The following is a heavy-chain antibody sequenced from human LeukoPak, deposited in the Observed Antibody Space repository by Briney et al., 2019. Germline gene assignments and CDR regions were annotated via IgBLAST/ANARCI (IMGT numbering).Heavy chain of an antibody. J-gene: IGHJ4*02. V-gene: IGHV1-18*01. CDR3: ARRQATTLNFDY. D-gene: IGHD5-24*01. CDR2: INAYNGNT. CDR1: GYTFSSYG. Sequence: ASVKVSCKASGYTFSSYGFSWVRQAPGQGLEWMGWINAYNGNTNYAQSLQGRVTMTTDTSTSTAYMELRSLRSDDTAVYYCARRQATTLNFDYWGQGTLVTVSS.